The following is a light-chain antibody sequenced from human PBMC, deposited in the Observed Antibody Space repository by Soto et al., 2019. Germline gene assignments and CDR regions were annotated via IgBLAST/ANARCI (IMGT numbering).Light chain of an antibody. CDR2: TIY. CDR1: QSLVQRDGNTY. J-gene: IGKJ5*01. CDR3: MQATQFPQVT. Sequence: DIVMTQTPLSSPVTLGQPASISCRSSQSLVQRDGNTYVGRHQHRPGPPTSLLTNTIYNRFSAVSDRFSGSGAGTEFTQKISRLEVEDVGVYYCMQATQFPQVTVGQGTRLEIK. V-gene: IGKV2-24*01.